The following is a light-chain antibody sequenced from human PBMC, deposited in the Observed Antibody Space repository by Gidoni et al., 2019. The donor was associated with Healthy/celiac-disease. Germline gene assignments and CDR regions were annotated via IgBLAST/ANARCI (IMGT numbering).Light chain of an antibody. CDR2: DAS. CDR1: QDISNY. V-gene: IGKV1-33*01. Sequence: DIQMTQSPSSLSASVGDRVTITCQASQDISNYLNWYQQKPGKAPKLLIYDASNLETGVPSRFSGSGSGTDFTFTISSLQPEDIATYYCQQYDNLLSGRSFGQGTKLEIK. CDR3: QQYDNLLSGRS. J-gene: IGKJ2*04.